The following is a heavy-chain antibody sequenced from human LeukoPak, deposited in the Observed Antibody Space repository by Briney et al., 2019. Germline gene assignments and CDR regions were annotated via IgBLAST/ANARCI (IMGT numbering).Heavy chain of an antibody. D-gene: IGHD6-19*01. Sequence: GGSLRLSCAASGFTFNSYAMSWVRQAPGKGLEWVSAIRGSGGGTYYADSVKGRFTISRDNSKNTLYLLMNSLRDEDTALYYCAKAGIGVVGYFDYWGQGTLVTVSS. CDR3: AKAGIGVVGYFDY. J-gene: IGHJ4*02. CDR2: IRGSGGGT. V-gene: IGHV3-23*01. CDR1: GFTFNSYA.